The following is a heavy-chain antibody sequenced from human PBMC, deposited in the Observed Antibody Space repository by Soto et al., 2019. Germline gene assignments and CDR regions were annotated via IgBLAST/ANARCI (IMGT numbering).Heavy chain of an antibody. J-gene: IGHJ4*02. Sequence: PGGSLRLSCAASGFTFSDYYMTWIRQAPGKGLEWVSYIVSSSSYTNYADSVKGRFTISRDNAKNPLYLEMNSLRAEDTAVYYCARLRASTWYMGGYLDYWGLGTLVTVSS. CDR2: IVSSSSYT. CDR1: GFTFSDYY. D-gene: IGHD6-13*01. V-gene: IGHV3-11*06. CDR3: ARLRASTWYMGGYLDY.